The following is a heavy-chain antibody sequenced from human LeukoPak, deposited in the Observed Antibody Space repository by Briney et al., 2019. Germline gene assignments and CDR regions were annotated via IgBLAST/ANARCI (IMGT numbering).Heavy chain of an antibody. CDR3: ARENSASYSFDY. D-gene: IGHD1-26*01. CDR1: GFAFSSYW. V-gene: IGHV3-74*01. J-gene: IGHJ4*02. CDR2: INSDGSST. Sequence: GGSLRLSCAASGFAFSSYWIHWVRQAPGKGLVWVSRINSDGSSTSYADSVKGRFTISRDNAKNTLYLQMNSLRAEDTAVYYCARENSASYSFDYWGQGTLVTVSS.